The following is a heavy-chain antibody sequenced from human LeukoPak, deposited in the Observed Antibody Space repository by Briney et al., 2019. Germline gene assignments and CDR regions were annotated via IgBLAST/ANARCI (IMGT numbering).Heavy chain of an antibody. V-gene: IGHV4-34*01. CDR2: INHSGST. D-gene: IGHD3-10*01. CDR1: GGSFSGYY. Sequence: SETLSLTCAVYGGSFSGYYWSWIRQPPGKGLEWIGEINHSGSTNYNPSLKSRVTISVDTSKNQFSLKLSSVTAADTAVYYCASKIWFGELLRDYWGQGTLVTVSS. CDR3: ASKIWFGELLRDY. J-gene: IGHJ4*02.